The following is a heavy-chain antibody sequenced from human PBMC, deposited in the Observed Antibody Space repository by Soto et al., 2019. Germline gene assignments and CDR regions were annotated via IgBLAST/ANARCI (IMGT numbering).Heavy chain of an antibody. CDR3: ARDPQYSSSSGCGY. J-gene: IGHJ4*02. CDR1: GYTFTSYG. Sequence: GASVKVSCKASGYTFTSYGISWVRQAPGQGLEWMGWISAYNGNTNYAQKLQGRVTMTTDTSTSTAYMELRSLRSDDTAVYYCARDPQYSSSSGCGYWGQGTLVTVSS. V-gene: IGHV1-18*04. D-gene: IGHD6-6*01. CDR2: ISAYNGNT.